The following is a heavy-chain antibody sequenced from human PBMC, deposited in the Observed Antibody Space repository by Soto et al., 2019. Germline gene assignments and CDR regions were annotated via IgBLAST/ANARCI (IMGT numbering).Heavy chain of an antibody. CDR2: IWYDGSNK. V-gene: IGHV3-33*01. J-gene: IGHJ6*02. CDR3: SGDSSLRYFDWLPDPYYYYGMDV. Sequence: QVQLVESGGGVVQPGRSLRLSCAASGFTFSSYGMHWVRQAPGKGLEWVAVIWYDGSNKYYADSVKGRFTISRDNSKNTLYHQMNSLIAEDKAVVYCSGDSSLRYFDWLPDPYYYYGMDVWGQGTTVTVSS. D-gene: IGHD3-9*01. CDR1: GFTFSSYG.